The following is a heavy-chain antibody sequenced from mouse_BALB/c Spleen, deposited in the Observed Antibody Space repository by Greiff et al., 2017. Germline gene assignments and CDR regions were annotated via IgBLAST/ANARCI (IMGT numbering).Heavy chain of an antibody. D-gene: IGHD1-1*01. CDR1: GFTFSSYA. CDR3: ARGRVTTVVATDWYFDV. J-gene: IGHJ1*01. CDR2: ISSGGST. V-gene: IGHV5-6-5*01. Sequence: EVKVVESGGGLVKPGGSLKLSCAASGFTFSSYAMSWVRQTPEKRLEWVASISSGGSTYYPDSVKGRFTISRDNARNILYLQMSSLRSEDTAMYYCARGRVTTVVATDWYFDVWGAGTTVTVSS.